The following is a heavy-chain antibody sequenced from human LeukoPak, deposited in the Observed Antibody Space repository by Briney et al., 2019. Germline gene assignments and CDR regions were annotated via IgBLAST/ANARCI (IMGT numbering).Heavy chain of an antibody. V-gene: IGHV1-18*01. J-gene: IGHJ4*02. CDR2: ISAYNGNT. D-gene: IGHD3-22*01. CDR1: GYTFTSYG. CDR3: AREKKKYYYDSSGYYGDY. Sequence: ASVKVSCKASGYTFTSYGISWVRQAPGQGLEWMGWISAYNGNTNYAQKLQGRVTMTTDTSTSTAYMELRSLRSDGTAVYYCAREKKKYYYDSSGYYGDYWGQGTLVTVSS.